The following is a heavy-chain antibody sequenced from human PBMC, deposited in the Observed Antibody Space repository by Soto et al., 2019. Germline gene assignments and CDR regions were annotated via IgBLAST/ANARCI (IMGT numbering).Heavy chain of an antibody. CDR3: AKDPGQVAGAAFDM. V-gene: IGHV3-9*01. CDR2: INWDSGSI. Sequence: GGSLRLSCAASGFTFNNHAIHWVRQAPGKGLEWVLGINWDSGSIGYADSVKGRFTISRDNAKNSLYLQMNSLRAEDTALYYCAKDPGQVAGAAFDMWGQGTMVTVSS. D-gene: IGHD3-10*01. CDR1: GFTFNNHA. J-gene: IGHJ3*02.